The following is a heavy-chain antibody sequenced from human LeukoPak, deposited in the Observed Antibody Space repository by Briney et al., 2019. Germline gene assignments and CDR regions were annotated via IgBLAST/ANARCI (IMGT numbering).Heavy chain of an antibody. D-gene: IGHD3-9*01. Sequence: KPSETLSLTCTVSGGSISSYYWSWIRQPPGKGLEWIGYIHYSGSTNYNPSLESRVTISVDTSKNQFSLKLSSVTAADTAVYYCARGGYYDILTGYYVYLDYWGQGTLVTVSS. V-gene: IGHV4-59*01. CDR3: ARGGYYDILTGYYVYLDY. J-gene: IGHJ4*02. CDR1: GGSISSYY. CDR2: IHYSGST.